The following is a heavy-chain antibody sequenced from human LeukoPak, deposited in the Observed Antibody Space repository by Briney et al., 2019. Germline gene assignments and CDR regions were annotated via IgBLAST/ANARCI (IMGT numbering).Heavy chain of an antibody. V-gene: IGHV1-24*01. CDR3: ATFRYYDILTGYSRGYYFDY. D-gene: IGHD3-9*01. CDR2: FDPEDGET. Sequence: ASVKVSCKVSGYTLTELSMHWVRQAPGKGLEWMGGFDPEDGETIYAQKFQGRVTRTEDTSTDTAYMELSSLRSEDTAVYYCATFRYYDILTGYSRGYYFDYWGQGTLVTVSS. J-gene: IGHJ4*02. CDR1: GYTLTELS.